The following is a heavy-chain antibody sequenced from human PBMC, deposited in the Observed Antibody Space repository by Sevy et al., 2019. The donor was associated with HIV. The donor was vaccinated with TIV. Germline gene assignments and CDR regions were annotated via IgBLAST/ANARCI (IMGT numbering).Heavy chain of an antibody. D-gene: IGHD6-13*01. CDR2: ISSSGKSK. CDR1: GFTLSDYY. Sequence: GGSLRLSCAASGFTLSDYYMSWIRQAPGEGLSWIAYISSSGKSKFYADSVKGRFTISREIANNSVYLQMNGLRVDDTAGYYCSRDGMAMRRYLDFWGRGALVTVSS. V-gene: IGHV3-11*01. J-gene: IGHJ4*02. CDR3: SRDGMAMRRYLDF.